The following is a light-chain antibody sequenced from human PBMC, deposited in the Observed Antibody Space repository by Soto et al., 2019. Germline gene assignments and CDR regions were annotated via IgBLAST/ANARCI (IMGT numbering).Light chain of an antibody. CDR2: GAS. CDR1: QSVSSSY. CDR3: QQYGSSPET. V-gene: IGKV3-20*01. J-gene: IGKJ1*01. Sequence: EIVLTQSPGTLSLSPVEIATLSFRASQSVSSSYIAWYQQRPGQHPPLLIYGASTRATGITDRFSGSGSGTPFTPTISSMEPRDFAVYYCQQYGSSPETFGQGTKVDIK.